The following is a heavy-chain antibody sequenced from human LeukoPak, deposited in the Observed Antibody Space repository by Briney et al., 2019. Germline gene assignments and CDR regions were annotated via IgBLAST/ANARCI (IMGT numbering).Heavy chain of an antibody. J-gene: IGHJ4*02. Sequence: PSDTLPLACTVSGASISSTSYYWGWIRQPPGKGLEWIGSTYYRGTTYYNPSLKSRVTISVDTSKNQFSLKLSSVTAADTAVYYCARDWNRYAYWGQGTLVTVSS. CDR3: ARDWNRYAY. CDR1: GASISSTSYY. V-gene: IGHV4-39*07. CDR2: TYYRGTT. D-gene: IGHD1-1*01.